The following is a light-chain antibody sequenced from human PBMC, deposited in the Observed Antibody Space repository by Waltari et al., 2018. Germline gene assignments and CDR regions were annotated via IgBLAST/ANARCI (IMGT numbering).Light chain of an antibody. J-gene: IGLJ2*01. CDR2: DTN. CDR1: SSNIGNSS. CDR3: GTWDNSLNIVI. V-gene: IGLV1-51*01. Sequence: QSVLTQPPSVPAAPRQKLSISCSGRSSNIGNSSVSWFQQCPRAAPKLLIYDTNKRPSGIPDRFPASKSGTSATLGISGLQTGDEAIYHCGTWDNSLNIVIFGGGTKLTVL.